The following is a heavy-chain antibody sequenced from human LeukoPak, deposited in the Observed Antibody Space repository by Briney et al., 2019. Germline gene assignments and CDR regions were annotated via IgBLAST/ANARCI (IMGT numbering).Heavy chain of an antibody. Sequence: SETLSLTCAVYGGSFSGYNWSWIRQPPGKGLEWIGNIFYLGSTFSNPSLKSRVTVSVDTSKNQFSLKLTSVTAADTAVYYCAGHYDKDYFDFWGQGTPVTVSS. D-gene: IGHD3-22*01. J-gene: IGHJ4*02. CDR3: AGHYDKDYFDF. CDR2: IFYLGST. V-gene: IGHV4-34*12. CDR1: GGSFSGYN.